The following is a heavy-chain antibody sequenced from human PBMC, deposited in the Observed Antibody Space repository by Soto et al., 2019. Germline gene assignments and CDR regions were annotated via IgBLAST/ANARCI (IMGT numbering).Heavy chain of an antibody. CDR3: ASQFGAGGALYYFDS. J-gene: IGHJ4*02. CDR2: IIPIFGTA. D-gene: IGHD3-10*01. Sequence: QVQLVQSGAEVKESGASVKVSCKASRYTFISYDINWVRQAPGQGLEWMGGIIPIFGTANYAQKFQGRVTITADKSTSTAYMELSSLRSEDTAVYYCASQFGAGGALYYFDSWGQGTLVTVSS. CDR1: RYTFISYD. V-gene: IGHV1-69*06.